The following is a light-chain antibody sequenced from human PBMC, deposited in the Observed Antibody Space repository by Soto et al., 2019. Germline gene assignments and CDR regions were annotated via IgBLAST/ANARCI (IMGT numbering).Light chain of an antibody. CDR1: DSDVGSYNL. V-gene: IGLV2-23*01. CDR2: EVF. J-gene: IGLJ2*01. Sequence: QSVLTQPASVSGSPGQSITISCTGTDSDVGSYNLVSWYHQHPGKAPKLVIYEVFERPSGVTHRVSGSKSGSTASLTISGLQAEDEADYYCCACGGADALLFGGGTKVTVL. CDR3: CACGGADALL.